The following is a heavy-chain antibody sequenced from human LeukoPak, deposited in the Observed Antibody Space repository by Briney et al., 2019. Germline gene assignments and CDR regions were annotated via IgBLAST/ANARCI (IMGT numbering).Heavy chain of an antibody. CDR1: GDSVSRNSAA. J-gene: IGHJ4*02. V-gene: IGHV6-1*01. Sequence: SQTLSLTCAISGDSVSRNSAAWNWIRQSPTRGLEWLGKTYYRSKWYQDYAVSLKSRITIDPDTSMNQFSLQLNSVTPEDTAVYYCARGNFGFDYWGQGALVTVSS. CDR2: TYYRSKWYQ. D-gene: IGHD3-10*01. CDR3: ARGNFGFDY.